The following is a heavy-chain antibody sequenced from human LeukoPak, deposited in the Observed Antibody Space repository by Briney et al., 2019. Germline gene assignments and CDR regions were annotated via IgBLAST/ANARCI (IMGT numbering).Heavy chain of an antibody. D-gene: IGHD2-15*01. CDR2: IYSGDTT. Sequence: QPGGSLRLSCAASGFSFSASYMNWVRQAPGKGLEWISIIYSGDTTNYADSVKGRFAISRDNSKNTLYLQMNSLRAEDTAVYYCARDGSSAARFGYWGRGTLVIVSS. CDR3: ARDGSSAARFGY. CDR1: GFSFSASY. J-gene: IGHJ4*02. V-gene: IGHV3-53*01.